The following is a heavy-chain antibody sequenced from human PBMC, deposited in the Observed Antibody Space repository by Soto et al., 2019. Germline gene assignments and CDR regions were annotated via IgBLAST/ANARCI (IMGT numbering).Heavy chain of an antibody. V-gene: IGHV3-11*01. D-gene: IGHD2-21*02. Sequence: QVQLLESGGGLVKPGGSLRLSCAASGFTFSDYYMSWIRQAPRKGLEWISYISSGGKAIYYAASVKGRFTISRDNAKNSRFLQLNNLRAEATAVYYCAREVTGMVDWWGQGPLVTVSS. CDR2: ISSGGKAI. CDR1: GFTFSDYY. J-gene: IGHJ4*02. CDR3: AREVTGMVDW.